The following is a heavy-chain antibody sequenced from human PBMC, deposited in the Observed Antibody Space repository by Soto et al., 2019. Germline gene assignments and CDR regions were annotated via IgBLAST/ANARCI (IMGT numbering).Heavy chain of an antibody. D-gene: IGHD2-8*02. J-gene: IGHJ4*02. CDR2: ISSGGGTI. CDR3: ARLYCTGGACPSEY. V-gene: IGHV3-48*01. CDR1: GFTFSTYS. Sequence: EVQLVESGGGLVQPGGSLRLSCAASGFTFSTYSMNWVRQAPGRGLEWVSYISSGGGTIYYAYSVKGRFTISRDNAKNSLYLQINSLRAEDTAVYYCARLYCTGGACPSEYWGQGTLVTVSS.